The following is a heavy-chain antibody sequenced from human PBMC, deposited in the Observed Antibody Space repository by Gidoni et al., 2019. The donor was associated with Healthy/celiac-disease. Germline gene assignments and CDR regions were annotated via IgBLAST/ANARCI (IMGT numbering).Heavy chain of an antibody. CDR1: GFTFGDYA. D-gene: IGHD3-22*01. CDR3: TRCTYYYDSSGCFLHY. Sequence: EVQLVEYGGGLVQPGRSLRLSCTASGFTFGDYAMSWVRQAQGKGLAWVGFIRSKAYGGTTEYAASVKCRFNISRYDSKSIAYLQMNSLKTEDTAVYYCTRCTYYYDSSGCFLHYWGQGTLVTVSS. J-gene: IGHJ4*02. V-gene: IGHV3-49*04. CDR2: IRSKAYGGTT.